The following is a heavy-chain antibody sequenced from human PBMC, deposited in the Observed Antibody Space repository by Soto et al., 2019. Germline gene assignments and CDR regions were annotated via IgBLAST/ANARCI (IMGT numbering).Heavy chain of an antibody. D-gene: IGHD3-9*01. Sequence: QVNLEQSGAEVKKPGDSVKVSCKASGYTFTHFYITWVRQAPGQRLEWRGAISPHNFNTNCAQTVQGSVTLTTDTSTNTAYMELRSLTSDDTAVYYCARDEGGYDILTGYYKAHHFDYWGQGVLVTVSS. V-gene: IGHV1-18*01. J-gene: IGHJ4*02. CDR1: GYTFTHFY. CDR2: ISPHNFNT. CDR3: ARDEGGYDILTGYYKAHHFDY.